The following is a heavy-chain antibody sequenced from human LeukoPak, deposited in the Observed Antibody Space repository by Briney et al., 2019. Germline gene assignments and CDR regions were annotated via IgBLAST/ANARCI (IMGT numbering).Heavy chain of an antibody. V-gene: IGHV3-23*01. CDR2: ISGSGAST. D-gene: IGHD3-22*01. J-gene: IGHJ3*02. Sequence: HPGGSLRLCCAASGFPFSSYAVSWVRQAPGKGLEWVSAISGSGASTYYADSVKGRFTISRDNSKNTLYLQMNSLSAEDTDVYYCEKTIVVVILPNDAFDIWGQGTMVTVSS. CDR1: GFPFSSYA. CDR3: EKTIVVVILPNDAFDI.